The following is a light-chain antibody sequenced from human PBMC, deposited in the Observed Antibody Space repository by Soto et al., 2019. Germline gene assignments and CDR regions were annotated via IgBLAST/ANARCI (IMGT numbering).Light chain of an antibody. J-gene: IGKJ1*01. CDR3: QQYGSSSWT. Sequence: EIVLTQSPGTLSLSPGERATLSCRASQSVSSSYLAWYHQKPGQAPRLLIYGASSRATGIPDRLSGSGSGPDSTPAISGLEPEEFAVYYSQQYGSSSWTFGQGTKVEIK. CDR1: QSVSSSY. CDR2: GAS. V-gene: IGKV3-20*01.